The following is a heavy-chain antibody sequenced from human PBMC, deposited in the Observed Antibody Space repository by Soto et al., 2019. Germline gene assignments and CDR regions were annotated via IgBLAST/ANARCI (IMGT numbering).Heavy chain of an antibody. J-gene: IGHJ1*01. CDR3: ARGGYCSGGSCYSIEYFQH. D-gene: IGHD2-15*01. Sequence: ASVKVSCKASGYTFTSYDINWVRPATGQGLEWMGWMNPNSGNTGYAQKFQGRVTMTRNTSISTAYMELSSLRSEDMAVYYCARGGYCSGGSCYSIEYFQHWGQGTLVTVSS. CDR1: GYTFTSYD. V-gene: IGHV1-8*01. CDR2: MNPNSGNT.